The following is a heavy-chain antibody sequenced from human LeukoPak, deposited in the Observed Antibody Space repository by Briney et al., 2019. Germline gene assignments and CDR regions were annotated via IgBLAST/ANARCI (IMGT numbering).Heavy chain of an antibody. D-gene: IGHD4-17*01. Sequence: ASVKVSCKTSGYTFTNYAMNWVRQAPGQRLEWMGWINVGNGNTKYSQKFQGRVTITRDTSASTAYMELSSLRSEDTAVYYCARSDGDYGDYVWLNDAFDIWGQGTMVTVSS. V-gene: IGHV1-3*01. CDR1: GYTFTNYA. CDR2: INVGNGNT. J-gene: IGHJ3*02. CDR3: ARSDGDYGDYVWLNDAFDI.